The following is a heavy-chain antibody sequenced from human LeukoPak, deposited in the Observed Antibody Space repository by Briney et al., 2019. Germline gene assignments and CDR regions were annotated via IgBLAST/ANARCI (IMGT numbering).Heavy chain of an antibody. Sequence: GGSLRLSCAASGFTFSGYAMNWVRQAPGKGLEWVAFIRYDGSNAYYADSVKGRFTISRDNSKNTLYLQMNSLRAEDTAVYYCAKGPRAYSSSPTYYFDYWGQGTLVTVSS. CDR1: GFTFSGYA. D-gene: IGHD6-6*01. CDR3: AKGPRAYSSSPTYYFDY. J-gene: IGHJ4*02. CDR2: IRYDGSNA. V-gene: IGHV3-30*02.